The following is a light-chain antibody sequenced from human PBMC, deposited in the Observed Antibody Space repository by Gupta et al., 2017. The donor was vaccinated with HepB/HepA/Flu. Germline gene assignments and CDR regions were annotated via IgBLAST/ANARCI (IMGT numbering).Light chain of an antibody. V-gene: IGLV3-19*01. CDR1: SLRSYY. J-gene: IGLJ2*01. CDR3: NSRDSSGNSVV. Sequence: SSELTQDPAMSVALGQTVRITCQGDSLRSYYASWYQQKPGQAPVLVIYGKNNRPSGIPDRFSGSSSGNTASLTITGAQAEDEADYYCNSRDSSGNSVVFGGGTKLTVL. CDR2: GKN.